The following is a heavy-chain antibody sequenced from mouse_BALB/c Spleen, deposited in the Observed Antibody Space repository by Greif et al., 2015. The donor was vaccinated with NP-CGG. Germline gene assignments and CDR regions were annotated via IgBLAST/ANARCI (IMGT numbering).Heavy chain of an antibody. J-gene: IGHJ1*01. V-gene: IGHV7-3*02. CDR2: IRNKANGYTT. CDR1: GFTFTDYY. CDR3: ARDYGRYWYFDV. D-gene: IGHD1-1*01. Sequence: EVKLVESGGGLVQPGGSLRLSCATSGFTFTDYYMSWVRQPPGKALEWLVFIRNKANGYTTEYSASVKGRFTISRDNSQSILYLQMNTLRAEGSATYYRARDYGRYWYFDVWGAGTTVTVSS.